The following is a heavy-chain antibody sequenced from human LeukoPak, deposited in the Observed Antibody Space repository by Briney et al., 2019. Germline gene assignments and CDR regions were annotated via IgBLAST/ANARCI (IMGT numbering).Heavy chain of an antibody. CDR1: GFTFSSYW. CDR3: ARDGGYGSGRNRYYYYGMDV. D-gene: IGHD3-10*01. Sequence: GGSLRLSCAASGFTFSSYWMSWVRQAPGKGLEWVANIKQDGSEKYYVDSVKGRFTISRDNAKDSLYLQMNSLRAEDTAVYYCARDGGYGSGRNRYYYYGMDVWGQGTTVTVSS. CDR2: IKQDGSEK. V-gene: IGHV3-7*01. J-gene: IGHJ6*02.